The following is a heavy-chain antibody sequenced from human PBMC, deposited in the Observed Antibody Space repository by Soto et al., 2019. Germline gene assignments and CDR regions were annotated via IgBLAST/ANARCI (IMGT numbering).Heavy chain of an antibody. J-gene: IGHJ4*02. Sequence: QITLKESGPTLVKPAQIVTLTCTFSGFSLTTTGETVAWIRQPPGGALEWVALIYWNDDRRYSPSLENRLTITQDTSKNQVVLTLTDIDPVDTATYFCARRRSRTVASFDSWGPGTPVSVSS. V-gene: IGHV2-5*01. CDR3: ARRRSRTVASFDS. D-gene: IGHD2-21*02. CDR2: IYWNDDR. CDR1: GFSLTTTGET.